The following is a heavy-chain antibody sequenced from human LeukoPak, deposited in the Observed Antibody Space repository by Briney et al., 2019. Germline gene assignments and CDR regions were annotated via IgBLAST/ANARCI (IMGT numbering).Heavy chain of an antibody. CDR2: ISAYNGDT. D-gene: IGHD2-2*01. J-gene: IGHJ5*02. V-gene: IGHV1-18*01. CDR3: ARERSRSTSFGNWFDP. Sequence: VASVKVSCKASGYPFSSYYINWVRQAPGQGLEWMGCISAYNGDTNYAQNFQGRVTMTTDTSTDTAYMELRSLRSDDSAVYYCARERSRSTSFGNWFDPWGQGTLVTVSS. CDR1: GYPFSSYY.